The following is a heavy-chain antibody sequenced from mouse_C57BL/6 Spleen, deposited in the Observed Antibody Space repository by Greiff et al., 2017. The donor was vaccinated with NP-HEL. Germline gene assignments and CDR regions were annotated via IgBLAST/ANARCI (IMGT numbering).Heavy chain of an antibody. CDR2: IDPSDSET. J-gene: IGHJ2*01. CDR1: GYTFTSYW. Sequence: QVQLQQSGAELVRPGSSVKLSCKASGYTFTSYWMHWVKQRPIQGLEWIGNIDPSDSETHYNQKFKDKATLTVDKSSSTAYMQLSSLTSEDSAVYYCARFREYYFDYWGQGTTLTVSS. V-gene: IGHV1-52*01. CDR3: ARFREYYFDY.